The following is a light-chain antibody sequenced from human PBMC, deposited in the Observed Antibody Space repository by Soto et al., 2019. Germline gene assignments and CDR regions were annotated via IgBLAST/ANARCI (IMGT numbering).Light chain of an antibody. V-gene: IGKV3-15*01. J-gene: IGKJ1*01. CDR1: QSVRSN. CDR3: QQYNTWPRT. Sequence: EIVMTQSPATLSVSPGERATLSCRASQSVRSNLAWYQQKPGQAPRLLIYGASTRAIDIAARFSGSGSGTEFTLTISGLQSEDFAVYYCQQYNTWPRTFGQGTKVDIK. CDR2: GAS.